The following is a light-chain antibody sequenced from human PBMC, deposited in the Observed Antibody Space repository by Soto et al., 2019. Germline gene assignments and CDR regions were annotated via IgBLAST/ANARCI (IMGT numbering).Light chain of an antibody. CDR1: SNDVGGYKY. V-gene: IGLV2-14*01. J-gene: IGLJ2*01. CDR3: SSYTIRSTVV. CDR2: EVT. Sequence: QSVLAQPPSASGSPGQSVTISCTGTSNDVGGYKYVSWYQQHPGKAPKLMIYEVTNRPSGVSARFSGSKSGNTASLTISGLQAEDEADYYCSSYTIRSTVVFGGGTKLTVL.